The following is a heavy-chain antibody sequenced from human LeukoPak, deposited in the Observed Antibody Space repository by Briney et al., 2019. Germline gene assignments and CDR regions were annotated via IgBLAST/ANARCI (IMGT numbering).Heavy chain of an antibody. Sequence: GGPLRLSCAASGFTFSSYAMSWVRQAPGKGLEWVSAISGSGGSTYYADSVKGRFTISRDNSKNTLYLQMNSLRAEDTAVYYCAKDGGSGSYYVSYYFDYWGQGTLVTVSS. CDR1: GFTFSSYA. V-gene: IGHV3-23*01. CDR2: ISGSGGST. J-gene: IGHJ4*02. CDR3: AKDGGSGSYYVSYYFDY. D-gene: IGHD1-26*01.